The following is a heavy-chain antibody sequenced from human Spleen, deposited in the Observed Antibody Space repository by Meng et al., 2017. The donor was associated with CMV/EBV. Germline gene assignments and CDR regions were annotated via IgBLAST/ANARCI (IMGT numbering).Heavy chain of an antibody. V-gene: IGHV4-39*07. CDR3: ARIGNSGATVVTPTKYYFDY. D-gene: IGHD4-23*01. CDR2: AFYSGSP. CDR1: GGSIDSGSHF. J-gene: IGHJ4*02. Sequence: SETLSLTCAVSGGSIDSGSHFWGWVRQPPGKGLEWIGSAFYSGSPYYNPSLKSRVSISVVTSKNQFSLTLTSVTAADTAVYYCARIGNSGATVVTPTKYYFDYWGQGTLVTVS.